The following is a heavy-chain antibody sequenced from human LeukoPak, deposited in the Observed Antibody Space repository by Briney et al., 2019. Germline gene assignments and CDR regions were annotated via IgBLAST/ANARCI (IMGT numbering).Heavy chain of an antibody. CDR2: IIPIFGTA. Sequence: SVKVSCKASGGTFGSYAISWVRQAPGQGLEWMGRIIPIFGTANYAQKFQGRVTITTDESTSTAYMELSSLGSEDTAVYYCARDRREYHDEQTHWFDPWGQGTLVTVSS. V-gene: IGHV1-69*05. CDR1: GGTFGSYA. J-gene: IGHJ5*02. CDR3: ARDRREYHDEQTHWFDP. D-gene: IGHD2-2*01.